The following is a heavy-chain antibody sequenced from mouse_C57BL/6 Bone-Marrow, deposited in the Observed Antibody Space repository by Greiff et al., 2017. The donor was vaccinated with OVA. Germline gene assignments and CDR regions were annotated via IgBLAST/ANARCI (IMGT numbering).Heavy chain of an antibody. V-gene: IGHV7-1*01. CDR3: ARDGHSYAMDY. CDR2: SRNKANDYTT. J-gene: IGHJ4*01. CDR1: GFTFSDFY. Sequence: EVNVVESGGGLVQSGRSLRLSCATSGFTFSDFYMEWVRQAPGKGLEWIAASRNKANDYTTEYSASVKGRFIVSRDTSQSILYLQMNALRAEDTAIYYCARDGHSYAMDYWGQGTSVTVSS.